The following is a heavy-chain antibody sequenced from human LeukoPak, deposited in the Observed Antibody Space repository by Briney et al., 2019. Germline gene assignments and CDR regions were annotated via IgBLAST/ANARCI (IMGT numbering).Heavy chain of an antibody. CDR1: GFIFNYYG. V-gene: IGHV3-23*01. D-gene: IGHD1-1*01. J-gene: IGHJ4*02. Sequence: GGSLRLSCAASGFIFNYYGMTWVRQAPGKGLEWVSTITGSGGSTYYADSVKGRFTISRDNSKNTLYLQMNTLRAEDTAVYYCARDNEHYFDYWGQGTLVTVSS. CDR3: ARDNEHYFDY. CDR2: ITGSGGST.